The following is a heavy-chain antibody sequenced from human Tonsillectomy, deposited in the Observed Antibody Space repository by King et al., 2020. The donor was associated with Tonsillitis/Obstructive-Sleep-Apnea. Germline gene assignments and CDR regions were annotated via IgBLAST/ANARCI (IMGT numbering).Heavy chain of an antibody. Sequence: VQLVESGAEMKKAGESLKISCKGSGYRFANYWIVWVRQKPGKGLEWMGVIRPRDSDSKYRPSFQGQVTVSAVKSISTAYLQWSSLKVSDSATYYCARLSNVDFWALTFDYWGQGTQVTVSS. V-gene: IGHV5-51*01. D-gene: IGHD3/OR15-3a*01. CDR3: ARLSNVDFWALTFDY. CDR2: IRPRDSDS. CDR1: GYRFANYW. J-gene: IGHJ4*02.